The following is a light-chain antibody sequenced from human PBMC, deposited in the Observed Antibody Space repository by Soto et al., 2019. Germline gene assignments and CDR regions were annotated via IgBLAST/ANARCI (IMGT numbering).Light chain of an antibody. CDR3: QQRSNWLT. CDR2: DAS. V-gene: IGKV3D-20*02. J-gene: IGKJ4*01. Sequence: EILLTQSPGTLSLSPGERATLSCRASQSVSSRYLAWYQQKPGQAPRLLIYDASNRATGIPARFSGSGSGTDFTLTISSLEPEDFAVYYCQQRSNWLTFGGGTKVDIK. CDR1: QSVSSRY.